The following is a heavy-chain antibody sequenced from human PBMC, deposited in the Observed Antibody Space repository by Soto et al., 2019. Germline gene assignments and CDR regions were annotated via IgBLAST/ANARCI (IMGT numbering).Heavy chain of an antibody. CDR2: IIPIFGTA. CDR1: GGTFSSYA. V-gene: IGHV1-69*12. Sequence: QVQLVQSGAEVKKPGSSVKVSCKASGGTFSSYAISWVRQAPGQGLEWMGGIIPIFGTANYAQKFQGRVTITADESTSTAYMELSSLISEDTAVYYCAREDVDTAMVQYYYYYYGMDVWGQGTTVTVSS. CDR3: AREDVDTAMVQYYYYYYGMDV. D-gene: IGHD5-18*01. J-gene: IGHJ6*02.